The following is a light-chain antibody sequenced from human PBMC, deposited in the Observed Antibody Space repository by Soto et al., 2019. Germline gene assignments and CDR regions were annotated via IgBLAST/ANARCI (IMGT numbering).Light chain of an antibody. V-gene: IGKV3-20*01. CDR2: GAS. J-gene: IGKJ4*01. Sequence: EIVLTQSPGTLSLSPGERATLSCRASQSVSSRYLAWYQQKPGQAPRLLIYGASSRATGIPDRFSGGGSGGDFNLIIIRLEHEDFSVYYCHQYVNSPPITFGGGTKVEIK. CDR1: QSVSSRY. CDR3: HQYVNSPPIT.